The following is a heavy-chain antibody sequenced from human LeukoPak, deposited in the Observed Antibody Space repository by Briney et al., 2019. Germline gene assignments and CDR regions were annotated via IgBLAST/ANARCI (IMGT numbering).Heavy chain of an antibody. J-gene: IGHJ1*01. CDR2: IYTSGST. CDR3: ASSPPGTEYFHH. CDR1: GGSITNYY. V-gene: IGHV4-4*07. Sequence: SETLSLTCTVSGGSITNYYWSWIRQPAGKGLELIGRIYTSGSTSYNPSLKSRVTMSVDTSKNQFSLKLSSVTAADTAVYYCASSPPGTEYFHHWGQGTLVTVSS.